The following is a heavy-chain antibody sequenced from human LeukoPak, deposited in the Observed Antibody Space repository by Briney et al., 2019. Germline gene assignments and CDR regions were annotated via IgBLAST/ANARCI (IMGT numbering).Heavy chain of an antibody. V-gene: IGHV1-18*01. J-gene: IGHJ4*02. CDR2: FSAYNGNT. D-gene: IGHD2-2*01. CDR1: GYTFTSYG. CDR3: ATSFEGYCSSTSCSGY. Sequence: ASVKLSCKASGYTFTSYGISWVRQAPGQGLEWMGWFSAYNGNTNYAQKLQGRVTMTTDTPTSTAYMELRSLRSDDTAVYYCATSFEGYCSSTSCSGYWGQGTLVTVSS.